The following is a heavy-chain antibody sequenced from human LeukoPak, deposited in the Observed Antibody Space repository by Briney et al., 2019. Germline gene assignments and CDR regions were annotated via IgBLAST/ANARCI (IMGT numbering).Heavy chain of an antibody. CDR3: AREAEYDYVWGSYRYHSAPFDY. Sequence: ASVKVSCKASSFIFNNYGISWVRQAPGQGLEWMGWISVYNDNTKYSQNLQGRVTITADKSTSTAYMELSSLRFEDTAVYYCAREAEYDYVWGSYRYHSAPFDYWGQGTLVTVSS. CDR1: SFIFNNYG. V-gene: IGHV1-18*01. CDR2: ISVYNDNT. D-gene: IGHD3-16*02. J-gene: IGHJ4*02.